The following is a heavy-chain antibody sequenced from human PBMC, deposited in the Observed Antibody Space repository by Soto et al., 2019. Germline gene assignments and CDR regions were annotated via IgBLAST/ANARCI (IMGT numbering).Heavy chain of an antibody. CDR3: ARGLHDFWSGYYHPSQTFDY. Sequence: ASVKVSCKASGYTFTSYAMHWVRQASGQRLEWMGWINAGNGNTKYSQKFQGRVTITRDTSASTAYMELSSLRSEDTAVYYCARGLHDFWSGYYHPSQTFDYWGQGTLVTVSS. V-gene: IGHV1-3*01. CDR2: INAGNGNT. CDR1: GYTFTSYA. D-gene: IGHD3-3*01. J-gene: IGHJ4*02.